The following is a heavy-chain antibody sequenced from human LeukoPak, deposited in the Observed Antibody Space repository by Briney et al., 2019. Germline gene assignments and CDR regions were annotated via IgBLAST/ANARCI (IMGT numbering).Heavy chain of an antibody. CDR3: ARDWRTVLCFGSNAFDI. D-gene: IGHD3-10*01. CDR2: ISYDGSNK. Sequence: PGGSLRLSCAASGFTFSSYAMHWVRQAPGKGLEWVAVISYDGSNKYYADSVKGRFTISRDNSKNTLYLQMNSLRAEDTAVYYCARDWRTVLCFGSNAFDIWAKGQWSPSLQ. J-gene: IGHJ3*02. CDR1: GFTFSSYA. V-gene: IGHV3-30-3*01.